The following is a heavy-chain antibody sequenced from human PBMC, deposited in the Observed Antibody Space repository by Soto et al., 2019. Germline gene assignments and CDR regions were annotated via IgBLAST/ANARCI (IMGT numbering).Heavy chain of an antibody. D-gene: IGHD3-16*01. CDR1: GDTDTNYV. J-gene: IGHJ6*02. CDR3: EAEMTFGKLAVV. V-gene: IGHV1-69*01. Sequence: QVQLVQSGAEVKKPGSSVKVSCKASGDTDTNYVISWVRQAPGQGLEWMGGIFPKFGTTYSAQKLQDRLTITADESTSTVDMQLSSLRLDDTAIYYCEAEMTFGKLAVVWGQGTAVTVPS. CDR2: IFPKFGTT.